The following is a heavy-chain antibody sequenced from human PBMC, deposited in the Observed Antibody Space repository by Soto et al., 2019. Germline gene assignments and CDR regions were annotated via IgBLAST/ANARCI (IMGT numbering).Heavy chain of an antibody. CDR1: GGSFSGYY. V-gene: IGHV4-34*01. Sequence: QVQLQQWGAGLLKPSETLSLTCAVYGGSFSGYYWSWSRQPPGKGLEWIAEIHQSGSTNYNPSLKGRVTISVDTSKNQFSPKMSSVTAADTAVYYCARGTRRFDPWGQGTLVTVSS. J-gene: IGHJ5*02. CDR3: ARGTRRFDP. CDR2: IHQSGST.